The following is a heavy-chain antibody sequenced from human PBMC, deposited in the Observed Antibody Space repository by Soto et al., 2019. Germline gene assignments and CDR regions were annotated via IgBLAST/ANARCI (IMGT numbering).Heavy chain of an antibody. CDR3: ARDVSLIAAAAWV. CDR2: MSSYNGNT. V-gene: IGHV1-18*01. CDR1: GYTFTSYG. D-gene: IGHD6-25*01. J-gene: IGHJ4*02. Sequence: QVQLVQSGAEVKKPGASVKVSGKASGYTFTSYGVSWVRQAPGQGLEWIGWMSSYNGNTNYGQKFQGRLTMTTDTSTSTAYLELRSLRSDDTAVYYCARDVSLIAAAAWVWGQGTLVTVSS.